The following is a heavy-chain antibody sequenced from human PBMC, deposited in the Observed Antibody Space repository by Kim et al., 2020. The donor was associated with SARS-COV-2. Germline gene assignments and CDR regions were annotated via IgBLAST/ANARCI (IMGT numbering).Heavy chain of an antibody. D-gene: IGHD3-22*01. CDR2: IWYDGSNK. CDR1: GFTFSSYG. Sequence: GGSLRLSCAASGFTFSSYGMHWVRQAPGKGLEWVAVIWYDGSNKYYADSVKGRFTISRDNSKNTLYLQMNSLRAEDTAVYYCVTMIVERRAGDAFDIWGQGTMVTVSS. CDR3: VTMIVERRAGDAFDI. J-gene: IGHJ3*02. V-gene: IGHV3-33*01.